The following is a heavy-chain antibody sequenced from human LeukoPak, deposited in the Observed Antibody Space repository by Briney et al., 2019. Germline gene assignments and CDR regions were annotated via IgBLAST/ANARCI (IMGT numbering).Heavy chain of an antibody. CDR1: GGSISSDAYY. V-gene: IGHV4-39*01. CDR3: ATIETDNSGYHWFDP. CDR2: VYYTGST. J-gene: IGHJ5*02. Sequence: PSETLSLTCTVSGGSISSDAYYWTWVRQPPGKGLEWIGIVYYTGSTYYNPSLKSRLIMFVDTSKNQFSLKLSSVTAAYTAVYYCATIETDNSGYHWFDPWGQGTLVTVSS. D-gene: IGHD3-22*01.